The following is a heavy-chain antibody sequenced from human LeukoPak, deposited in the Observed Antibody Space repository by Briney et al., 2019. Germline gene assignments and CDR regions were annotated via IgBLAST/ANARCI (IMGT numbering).Heavy chain of an antibody. V-gene: IGHV3-11*01. CDR3: ARLNGHYSRGVDY. CDR1: GFTLSDYH. D-gene: IGHD2-15*01. CDR2: ISSSAYTM. J-gene: IGHJ4*01. Sequence: PGGSLRLSCEASGFTLSDYHMSWIRQAPGKGLEWVSQISSSAYTMHHANSVKGRFTISRDNAKNSLSLQMSSLRADDTAVYYCARLNGHYSRGVDYWGQGTLVTVSS.